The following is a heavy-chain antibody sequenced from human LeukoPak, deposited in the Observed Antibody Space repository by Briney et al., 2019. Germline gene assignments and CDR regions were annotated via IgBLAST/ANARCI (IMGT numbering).Heavy chain of an antibody. CDR3: ARDNPLYSSGWSLFGAFDI. D-gene: IGHD6-19*01. CDR2: ISSSGSTI. J-gene: IGHJ3*02. Sequence: GGSLRLSCAASGFTFSSYEMNWVRQAPGKGLEWVSYISSSGSTIYYADSVKGRFTIPRDNAKNSLYLQMNSLRAEDTAVYYCARDNPLYSSGWSLFGAFDIWGQGTMVTVSS. CDR1: GFTFSSYE. V-gene: IGHV3-48*03.